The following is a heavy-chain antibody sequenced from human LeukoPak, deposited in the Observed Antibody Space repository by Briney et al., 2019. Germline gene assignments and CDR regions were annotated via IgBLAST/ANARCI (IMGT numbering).Heavy chain of an antibody. CDR3: ARDPAHSSGPFDC. Sequence: GGSLRLSCAASGFTVSSNHMSWVRQAPGKGLEWVSYIRSSGSTIYYADSVKGRFTISRDNAKNSLYLQMNSLRDEDTAVYYCARDPAHSSGPFDCWGQGTLVTVSS. V-gene: IGHV3-48*02. D-gene: IGHD3-22*01. CDR2: IRSSGSTI. CDR1: GFTVSSNH. J-gene: IGHJ4*02.